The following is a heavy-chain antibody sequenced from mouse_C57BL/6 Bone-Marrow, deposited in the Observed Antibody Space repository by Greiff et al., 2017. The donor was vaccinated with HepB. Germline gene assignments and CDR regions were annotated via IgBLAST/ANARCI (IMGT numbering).Heavy chain of an antibody. V-gene: IGHV2-3*01. CDR1: GFSLTSYG. Sequence: QVQLKESGPGLVAPSQSLSITCTVSGFSLTSYGVSWVRQPPGKGLEWLGVIWGDGSTNYHSALISRLSISKDNSKSQVFLKLNSLQPDDTATYYCAKPEWHDYDAAWFAYWGQGTLVTVSA. CDR3: AKPEWHDYDAAWFAY. CDR2: IWGDGST. D-gene: IGHD2-4*01. J-gene: IGHJ3*01.